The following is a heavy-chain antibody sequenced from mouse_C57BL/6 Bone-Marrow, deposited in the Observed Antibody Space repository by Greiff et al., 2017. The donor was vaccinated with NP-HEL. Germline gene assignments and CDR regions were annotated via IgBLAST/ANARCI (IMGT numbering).Heavy chain of an antibody. J-gene: IGHJ3*01. Sequence: QVQLQQPGAELVKPGASVTLSCKASGYTFTSYWMHWVKQRPGRGLEWIGRIDPNSGGTKYNEKFKSKATLTVDKPSRKSYLQPSSQTSNDSEVSYCASPGSYWEWFAHWGHGTLVT. CDR1: GYTFTSYW. CDR3: ASPGSYWEWFAH. V-gene: IGHV1-72*01. D-gene: IGHD4-1*01. CDR2: IDPNSGGT.